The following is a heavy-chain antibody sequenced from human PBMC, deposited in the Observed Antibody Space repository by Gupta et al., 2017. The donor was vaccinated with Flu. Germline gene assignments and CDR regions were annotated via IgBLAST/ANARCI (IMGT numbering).Heavy chain of an antibody. J-gene: IGHJ4*02. D-gene: IGHD6-13*01. CDR1: GYRFSTHW. CDR2: VYPANSET. V-gene: IGHV5-51*03. Sequence: EVQLVQSGAEVKKPGESLKISCKGSGYRFSTHWIGWVRQMPGKGLEWMGIVYPANSETRYGPSFQGQVTISADKSISTAYLQWSSLKASDTAMYYCARPSETFTNSWYVIPHWGQGTLGTV. CDR3: ARPSETFTNSWYVIPH.